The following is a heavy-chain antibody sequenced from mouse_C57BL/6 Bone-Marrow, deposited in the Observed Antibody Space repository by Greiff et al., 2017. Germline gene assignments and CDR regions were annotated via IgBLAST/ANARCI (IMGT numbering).Heavy chain of an antibody. CDR1: GFTFSSYA. CDR2: ISDGGSYT. CDR3: AREEVGYAMDY. D-gene: IGHD1-1*01. V-gene: IGHV5-4*01. Sequence: EVQLVESGGGLVKPGGSLKLSCAASGFTFSSYAMSWVRQTPEKRLEWVATISDGGSYTYYPDNVKGRFTISRDNAKNNLYLQMSHLKSEDTAMYDCAREEVGYAMDYGGQGTAVTVSA. J-gene: IGHJ4*01.